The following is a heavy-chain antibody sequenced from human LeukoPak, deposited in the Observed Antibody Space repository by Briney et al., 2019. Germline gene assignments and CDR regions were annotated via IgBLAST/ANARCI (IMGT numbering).Heavy chain of an antibody. V-gene: IGHV4-4*07. J-gene: IGHJ4*02. D-gene: IGHD5-24*01. CDR1: GGSISSYY. Sequence: SETLSLTCTVSGGSISSYYWSWIRQPAGKGLEWIGRIYTSGSTNYNLSLKSRVTMPVDTSKNQFSLKLSSVTAADTAVYYCARAPRDGYNYLFDYWGQGTLVTLSS. CDR3: ARAPRDGYNYLFDY. CDR2: IYTSGST.